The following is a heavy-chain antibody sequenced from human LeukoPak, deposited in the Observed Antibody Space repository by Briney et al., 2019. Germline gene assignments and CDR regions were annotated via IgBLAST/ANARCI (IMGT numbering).Heavy chain of an antibody. Sequence: SETLSLTCTVSGGSISSYYRSWIRQPPGKGLEWIGSIYYSGSTYYNPSLKSRVTISVDTSKNQFSLKLSSVTAADTAVYYCARHSGGGDAFDIWGQGTMVTVSS. CDR2: IYYSGST. V-gene: IGHV4-59*05. CDR3: ARHSGGGDAFDI. D-gene: IGHD3-10*01. J-gene: IGHJ3*02. CDR1: GGSISSYY.